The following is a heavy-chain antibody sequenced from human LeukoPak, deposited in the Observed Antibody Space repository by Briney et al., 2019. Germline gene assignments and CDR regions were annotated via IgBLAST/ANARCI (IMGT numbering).Heavy chain of an antibody. J-gene: IGHJ6*03. Sequence: GGSLRLSCAASGFTFTSYTMNWVRQAPGKGLGWVSSISSTGTYKYYADSVKGRLTISRDNAKNSLYLQMNSLRAEDTAVYYCARGGPGNYYYMDVWGKGTTVTVSS. CDR2: ISSTGTYK. CDR3: ARGGPGNYYYMDV. CDR1: GFTFTSYT. D-gene: IGHD3-10*01. V-gene: IGHV3-21*01.